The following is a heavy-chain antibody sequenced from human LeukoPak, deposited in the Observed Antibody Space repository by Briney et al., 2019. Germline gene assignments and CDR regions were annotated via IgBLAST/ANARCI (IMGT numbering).Heavy chain of an antibody. Sequence: PGGSLRLSCAASEFSVGSNYMTWVRQAPGKGLEWVSLIYSGGSTYYADSVKGRFTISRDNSKNTLYLQMNSLRAEDTAVYYCARGLSGVTGYTYGRGIDYWGQGTLVTVSS. V-gene: IGHV3-66*01. D-gene: IGHD5-18*01. CDR1: EFSVGSNY. CDR2: IYSGGST. CDR3: ARGLSGVTGYTYGRGIDY. J-gene: IGHJ4*02.